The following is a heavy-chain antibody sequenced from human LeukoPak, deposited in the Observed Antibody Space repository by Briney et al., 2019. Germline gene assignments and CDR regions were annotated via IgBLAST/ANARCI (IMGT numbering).Heavy chain of an antibody. CDR3: ARDSSSSPGYYYYGMDV. Sequence: SETLSLTCTVSGGSISSYYWSWIRQPPGKGLEWIGYIYYSGSTNYNPSLKSRVTTSVDTSKNQFSLKLSSVIAADTAVYYCARDSSSSPGYYYYGMDVWGQGTTVTVSS. V-gene: IGHV4-59*01. D-gene: IGHD6-13*01. CDR2: IYYSGST. CDR1: GGSISSYY. J-gene: IGHJ6*02.